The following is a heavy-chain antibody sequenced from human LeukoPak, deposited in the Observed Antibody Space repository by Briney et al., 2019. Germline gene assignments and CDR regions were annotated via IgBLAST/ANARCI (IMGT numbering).Heavy chain of an antibody. J-gene: IGHJ3*02. CDR3: ARDSHTELLWFGELSVDAFDI. D-gene: IGHD3-10*01. CDR2: ISSSSSYI. V-gene: IGHV3-21*01. CDR1: GFTFSSYS. Sequence: GGSLRLSCAASGFTFSSYSMNWVRQAPGKGLEWVSSISSSSSYIYYADSVKGRFTISRDNAKTSLYLQMNSLRAEDTAVYYCARDSHTELLWFGELSVDAFDIWGQGTMVTVSS.